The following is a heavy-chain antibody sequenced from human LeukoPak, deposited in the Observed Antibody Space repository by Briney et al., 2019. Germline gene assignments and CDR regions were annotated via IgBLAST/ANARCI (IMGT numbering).Heavy chain of an antibody. J-gene: IGHJ5*02. CDR3: ARHDLIDPGSRSPTLDP. CDR2: IYYSGST. V-gene: IGHV4-39*01. Sequence: NPSETLSLTCTVSGGSISSSGYYWGWIRQPPGKGLEWIGSIYYSGSTYYKSSFKSRVTISVDTSKNQFSLKLSSVTAADTAVYYCARHDLIDPGSRSPTLDPWGQGTLVTVSS. CDR1: GGSISSSGYY. D-gene: IGHD3-10*01.